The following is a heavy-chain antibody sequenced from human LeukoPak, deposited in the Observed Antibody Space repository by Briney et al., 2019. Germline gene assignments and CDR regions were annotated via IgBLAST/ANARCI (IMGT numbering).Heavy chain of an antibody. CDR1: GGSISSYY. CDR3: ARAFHGSGSYYNVENHYYYYMDV. J-gene: IGHJ6*03. CDR2: IYYSGST. D-gene: IGHD3-10*01. Sequence: SETLSLTCPVSGGSISSYYWSWIRQPPGTGLEWIGYIYYSGSTNYNPSHKSRVTISVDTSKNQFSLKLSSVTAADTAVYYCARAFHGSGSYYNVENHYYYYMDVWGKGTTVTVSS. V-gene: IGHV4-59*01.